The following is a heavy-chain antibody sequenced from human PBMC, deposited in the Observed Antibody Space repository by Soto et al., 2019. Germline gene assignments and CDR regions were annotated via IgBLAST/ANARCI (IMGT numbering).Heavy chain of an antibody. Sequence: SETLSLTCTVSGGSASSGSYYWSWIRQPPGKGLEWIGYIYYSGSTNYNPSLKSRVTISVDTSKNQFSLKLSSVTAADTAVYCCAREGGNYYFDYWGQGTLVTVSS. CDR2: IYYSGST. V-gene: IGHV4-61*01. CDR3: AREGGNYYFDY. D-gene: IGHD1-7*01. CDR1: GGSASSGSYY. J-gene: IGHJ4*02.